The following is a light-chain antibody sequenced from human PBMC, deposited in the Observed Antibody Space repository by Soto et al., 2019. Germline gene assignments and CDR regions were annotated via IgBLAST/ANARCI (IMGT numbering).Light chain of an antibody. V-gene: IGKV1-13*02. CDR2: DAS. CDR1: EAISSA. CDR3: RHFNEWPLT. Sequence: AIQLTQSPSSLSASVGDRDTITCRASEAISSALAWYQQRPGKAPKLLIYDASTLESGVPSRFSGSGSGTDFTLTISSLQPDDFATYYCRHFNEWPLTFGQGTRLEIK. J-gene: IGKJ5*01.